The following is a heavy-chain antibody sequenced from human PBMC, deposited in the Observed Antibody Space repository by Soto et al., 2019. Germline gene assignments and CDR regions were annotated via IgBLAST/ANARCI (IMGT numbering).Heavy chain of an antibody. J-gene: IGHJ3*02. D-gene: IGHD4-17*01. CDR2: IYYSGST. V-gene: IGHV4-31*03. CDR1: GGSISSGGYY. CDR3: ARKTTVTTGNAFDI. Sequence: QVQLQESGPGLVKPSQTLSLTCTVSGGSISSGGYYWSWIRQHPGKVLEWIGYIYYSGSTYYNPSLKSRVTISVDTSKNQFSLKLSSVTAADTAVYYCARKTTVTTGNAFDIWGQGTMVTVSS.